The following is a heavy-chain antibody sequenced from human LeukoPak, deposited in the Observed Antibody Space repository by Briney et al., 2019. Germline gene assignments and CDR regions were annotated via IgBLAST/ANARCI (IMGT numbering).Heavy chain of an antibody. V-gene: IGHV4-59*01. CDR2: IYYSGST. Sequence: PSQTLSLTSTLSGGAISIDYWSSIPHPPGKGQWWRGYIYYSGSTNYNPSLKSRVTISLDTSTNQFSLKLCSVTPADTAVYFSVGATTVTTGFDYWGQGTLVTVSS. D-gene: IGHD4-17*01. J-gene: IGHJ4*02. CDR3: VGATTVTTGFDY. CDR1: GGAISIDY.